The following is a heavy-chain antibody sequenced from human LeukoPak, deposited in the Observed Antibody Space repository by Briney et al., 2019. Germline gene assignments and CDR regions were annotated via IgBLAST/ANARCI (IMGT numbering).Heavy chain of an antibody. V-gene: IGHV3-30-3*01. CDR2: ISYDGSNK. Sequence: PGGSLRLSCAASGFTFSSYAMHWVRQAPGKGLEWVAAISYDGSNKYYADSVKGRFTISRDNSKNTLYLQMNSLRAEDTAVYYCAREPSYYFDYWGQGTLVTVSS. CDR1: GFTFSSYA. J-gene: IGHJ4*02. CDR3: AREPSYYFDY.